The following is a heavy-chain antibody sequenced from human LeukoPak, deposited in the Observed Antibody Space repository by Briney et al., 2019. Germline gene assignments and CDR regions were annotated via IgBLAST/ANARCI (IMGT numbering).Heavy chain of an antibody. CDR3: VSGTVTIFGVVIIQRFDY. D-gene: IGHD3-3*01. J-gene: IGHJ4*02. CDR2: ISSSSSYI. V-gene: IGHV3-21*01. CDR1: GFTFSSYS. Sequence: GGSLRLSCAASGFTFSSYSMNWVRQAPGKGLEWVSSISSSSSYIYYADSVKGRFTISRGNAKNSLYLQMNSLRAEDTAVYYCVSGTVTIFGVVIIQRFDYWGPGTLVTVSS.